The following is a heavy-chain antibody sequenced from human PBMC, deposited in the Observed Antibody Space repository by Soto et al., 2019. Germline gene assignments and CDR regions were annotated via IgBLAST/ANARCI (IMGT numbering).Heavy chain of an antibody. CDR2: ISYDGSNK. CDR1: GFTFSSYG. V-gene: IGHV3-30*18. CDR3: AKDVLRFLEWLAFYGMDV. J-gene: IGHJ6*02. D-gene: IGHD3-3*01. Sequence: QVQLVESGGGVVQPGRSLRLSCAASGFTFSSYGMHWVRQAPGKGLEWVAVISYDGSNKYYADSVKGRFTISRDNSKNTLYLQMYSLRAEDTAVYYCAKDVLRFLEWLAFYGMDVWGQGTTVTVSS.